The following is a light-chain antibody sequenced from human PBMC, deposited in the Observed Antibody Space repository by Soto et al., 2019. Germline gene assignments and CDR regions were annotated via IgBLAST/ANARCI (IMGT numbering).Light chain of an antibody. J-gene: IGKJ5*01. CDR1: RSLLHITGXXF. Sequence: DVLMTQTRLSLSVGAXQPAAISCNYSRSLLHITGXXFIXCXLQXXGXSPKXXXDSXSTLVSGGPDRFSGSGSGTDVTLQISRVDTYDCGIYYFMQSTQIPPTFGQGTRLEIK. V-gene: IGKV2D-29*02. CDR3: MQSTQIPPT. CDR2: SXS.